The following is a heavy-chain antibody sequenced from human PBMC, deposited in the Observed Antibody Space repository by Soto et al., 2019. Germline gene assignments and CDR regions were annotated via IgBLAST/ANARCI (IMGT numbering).Heavy chain of an antibody. CDR3: ATHPPYGPLDH. CDR2: IYYSENT. Sequence: SETLSLTCTVSGGSISSSSNHWGWIRQPPGKGLEWIGNIYYSENTYYNPSLKSRVTISVDTSKNQFSLRLTSVTAADTAVYYCATHPPYGPLDHWGKGSLVTVSS. D-gene: IGHD4-17*01. J-gene: IGHJ4*02. V-gene: IGHV4-39*01. CDR1: GGSISSSSNH.